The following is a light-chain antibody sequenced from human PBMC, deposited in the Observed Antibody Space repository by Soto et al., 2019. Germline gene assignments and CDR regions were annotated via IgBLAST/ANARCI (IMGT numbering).Light chain of an antibody. Sequence: EIVLTQSPGTLSLSPGERATLSCRASQSVNSRLAWYQHKPGQAPRLLISGASSRATGIPDRFSGSGSATDFTLTISRLEPEDFAVYYCHQYNNWPPWTFGQGTKVDIK. CDR1: QSVNSR. CDR3: HQYNNWPPWT. V-gene: IGKV3-20*01. J-gene: IGKJ1*01. CDR2: GAS.